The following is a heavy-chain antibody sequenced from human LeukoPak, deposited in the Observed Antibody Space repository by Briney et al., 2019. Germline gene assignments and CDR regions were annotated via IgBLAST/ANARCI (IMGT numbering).Heavy chain of an antibody. J-gene: IGHJ4*02. CDR1: GYSFTDYY. CDR3: ARDHSYYDSSGVMAY. D-gene: IGHD3-22*01. V-gene: IGHV1-2*02. CDR2: INPNSGGT. Sequence: ASVKVSCKASGYSFTDYYMHWVRQAPGQGLEWMGWINPNSGGTNYAQKFQGRVTMTRDTSISTAYMELSRLRSDDTAVYYCARDHSYYDSSGVMAYWGQGTLVTVSS.